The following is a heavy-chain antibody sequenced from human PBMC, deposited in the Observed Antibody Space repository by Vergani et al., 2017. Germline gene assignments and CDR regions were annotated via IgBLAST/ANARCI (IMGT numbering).Heavy chain of an antibody. D-gene: IGHD2-2*02. J-gene: IGHJ5*02. V-gene: IGHV4-31*03. CDR2: IYYSGST. CDR1: GGSISSGGYY. Sequence: QVQLQESGPGLVKPSQTLSLTCTVSGGSISSGGYYWSWIRQHPGKGLEWIGYIYYSGSTYYNPSLKSRVTISVDTSKNQFSLKLSSVTAADTAVYYCARVYCSSTSCYTWFDPWGQGTLVTVSS. CDR3: ARVYCSSTSCYTWFDP.